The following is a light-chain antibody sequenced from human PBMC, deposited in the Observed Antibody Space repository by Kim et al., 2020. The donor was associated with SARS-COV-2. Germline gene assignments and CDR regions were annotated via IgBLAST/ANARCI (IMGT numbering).Light chain of an antibody. CDR3: QQYDNWPPYT. J-gene: IGKJ2*01. CDR1: QSVSSN. Sequence: EIVMTQSPATLSVSPGERATLSCRASQSVSSNLAWYQHKPGQTPRLLIYGASTRATGIPVRFSGSGSGTDFTLTISSLQSEDFAVYYCQQYDNWPPYTFGQGTKLEI. V-gene: IGKV3-15*01. CDR2: GAS.